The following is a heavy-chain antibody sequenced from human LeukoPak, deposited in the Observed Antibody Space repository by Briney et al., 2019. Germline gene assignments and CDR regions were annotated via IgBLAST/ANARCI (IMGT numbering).Heavy chain of an antibody. CDR2: ISSSSRTI. CDR3: ARLRYYAMDV. J-gene: IGHJ6*02. CDR1: GLTFSTYD. Sequence: AGGSLRLSCAASGLTFSTYDMNWVRQAPGKGLEWVSYISSSSRTISYADSVKGRFTISRDNAKNSLYLQMNSLRAEDTAVYYCARLRYYAMDVWGQGTTVTASS. V-gene: IGHV3-48*01.